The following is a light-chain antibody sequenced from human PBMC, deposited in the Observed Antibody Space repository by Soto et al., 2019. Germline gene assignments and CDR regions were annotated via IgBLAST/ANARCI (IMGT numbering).Light chain of an antibody. CDR2: AAS. J-gene: IGKJ3*01. V-gene: IGKV1-9*01. CDR1: QAISSY. Sequence: IQLTQSPSSLSASVGDRVTITCRASQAISSYLAWYQQKPGKAPHLLIYAASTLYRGVPSRFSGSGSGTDFTLTISSLQPEDFATYYYQQLKSYPRTFGPGTKVEIK. CDR3: QQLKSYPRT.